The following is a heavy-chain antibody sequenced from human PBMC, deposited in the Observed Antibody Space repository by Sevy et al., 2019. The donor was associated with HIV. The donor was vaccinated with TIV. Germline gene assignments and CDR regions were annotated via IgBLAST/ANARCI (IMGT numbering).Heavy chain of an antibody. CDR2: IVVGSGNT. CDR1: GFTFTSSA. V-gene: IGHV1-58*01. CDR3: AAEVRSDTEFDP. D-gene: IGHD3-3*01. J-gene: IGHJ5*02. Sequence: ASVKVSCKASGFTFTSSAVQWVRQARGQRLEWIGWIVVGSGNTNYAQKFQERVTITRDMSTSTAYMELSSLRSGDTAVYYCAAEVRSDTEFDPWGQGTLVTVSS.